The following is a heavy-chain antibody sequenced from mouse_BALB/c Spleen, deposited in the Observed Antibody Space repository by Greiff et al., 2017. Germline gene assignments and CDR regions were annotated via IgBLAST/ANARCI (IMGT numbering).Heavy chain of an antibody. D-gene: IGHD2-3*01. CDR3: ARHYDGYYGFAY. J-gene: IGHJ3*01. CDR2: ISTYYGDA. V-gene: IGHV1S137*01. CDR1: GYTFTDYA. Sequence: QVQLQQSGAELVRPGVSVKISCKGSGYTFTDYAMHWVKQSHAKSLEWIGVISTYYGDASYNQKFKGKATMTVDKSSSTAYMELARLTSEDSAIYYCARHYDGYYGFAYWGQGTLVTVSA.